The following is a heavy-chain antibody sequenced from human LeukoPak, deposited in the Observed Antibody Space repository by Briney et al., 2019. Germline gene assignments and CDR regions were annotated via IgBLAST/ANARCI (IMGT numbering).Heavy chain of an antibody. Sequence: SETLSLTCAVYGGSSSGYYWSWIRQPPGKGLEWIGEINQSGSTNQNPSLKSRVTISIDTSKNQFSLKLSSVTAADTAVYYCARGYGSGSYFVYWGQGTLVTVSS. CDR3: ARGYGSGSYFVY. CDR1: GGSSSGYY. CDR2: INQSGST. D-gene: IGHD3-10*01. V-gene: IGHV4-34*01. J-gene: IGHJ4*02.